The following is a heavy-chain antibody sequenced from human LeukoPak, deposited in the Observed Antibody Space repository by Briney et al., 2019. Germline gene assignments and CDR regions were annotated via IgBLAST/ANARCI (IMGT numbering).Heavy chain of an antibody. Sequence: GGSLRLSCAASGFTFSSYWMSWVRQAPGKGLEWVANIKQDGSEKYYVDSVKGRFTISRDNAKNSLYLQMNSLRAEDTAVYYCARLEVTTYYYYYYYMDVWGKGTTVTISS. CDR2: IKQDGSEK. CDR1: GFTFSSYW. CDR3: ARLEVTTYYYYYYYMDV. V-gene: IGHV3-7*01. D-gene: IGHD1-1*01. J-gene: IGHJ6*03.